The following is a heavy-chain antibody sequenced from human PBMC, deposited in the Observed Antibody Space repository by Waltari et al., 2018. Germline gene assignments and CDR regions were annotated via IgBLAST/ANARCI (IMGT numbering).Heavy chain of an antibody. V-gene: IGHV3-33*01. CDR1: GFAFSEYG. D-gene: IGHD1-1*01. CDR2: IWFDGSRK. J-gene: IGHJ3*02. Sequence: QVQLVESGGGVVQPGRSLRLSCGAPGFAFSEYGVHWCRQAPGKGLEWLAVIWFDGSRKEYADSVKGRFTVSRDNSKNTLFLQMNSLRIDDTAIYYCARTFSNFDPFDIWGQGTVVTVS. CDR3: ARTFSNFDPFDI.